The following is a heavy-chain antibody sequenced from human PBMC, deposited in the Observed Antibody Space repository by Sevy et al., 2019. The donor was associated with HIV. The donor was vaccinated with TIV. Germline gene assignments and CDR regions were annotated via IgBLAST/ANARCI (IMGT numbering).Heavy chain of an antibody. V-gene: IGHV4-61*01. CDR3: AREPYFFDKSGYYWDY. CDR1: GVSVSSDTYY. J-gene: IGHJ4*02. D-gene: IGHD3-22*01. CDR2: VYHTGST. Sequence: SETLSLTCAVSGVSVSSDTYYWSWIRQPPGKGLEWIGYVYHTGSTNYSPSFKSRVTISVDTSKNQFSLRLFSVAAAHTAVYYCAREPYFFDKSGYYWDYWGQGALVSVSS.